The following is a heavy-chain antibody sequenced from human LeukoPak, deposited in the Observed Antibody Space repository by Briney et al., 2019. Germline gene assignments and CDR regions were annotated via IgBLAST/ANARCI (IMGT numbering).Heavy chain of an antibody. CDR3: TRHNYYGSVRNFDF. CDR2: IYYSGTT. CDR1: GGSIDKSNYH. V-gene: IGHV4-39*01. D-gene: IGHD3-10*01. Sequence: SGTLSLTCTVSGGSIDKSNYHWGWTRQPPGRGLEWIGIIYYSGTTYYNPSLKSRVAISADTSKNQFSLKLSSVTATDTAVYYCTRHNYYGSVRNFDFSGQGTLVTVSS. J-gene: IGHJ4*02.